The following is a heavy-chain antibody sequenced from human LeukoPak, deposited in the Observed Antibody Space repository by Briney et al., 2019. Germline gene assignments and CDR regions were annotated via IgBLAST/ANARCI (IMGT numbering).Heavy chain of an antibody. V-gene: IGHV4-59*01. Sequence: SETLFLTCTVSGGSISTYSWTWIRQTPGKGLEWLGYIYSTGTTTYNPSLKSRVTLSIDTSKSHFSLNLSSVTTADSAVYFCARRMAAAGDTWFDYWGQGTLVTVSS. J-gene: IGHJ5*01. CDR3: ARRMAAAGDTWFDY. CDR2: IYSTGTT. CDR1: GGSISTYS. D-gene: IGHD6-25*01.